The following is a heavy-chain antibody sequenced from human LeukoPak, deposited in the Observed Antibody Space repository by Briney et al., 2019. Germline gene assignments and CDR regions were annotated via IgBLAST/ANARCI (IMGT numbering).Heavy chain of an antibody. Sequence: GGSLRLSCAASGFTFSNYWMHWVRQAPGKGLVWVSRMNSDGGSTTYADSVKGRFTISRDNAKNTLYLQMNSLRAEDTAVYYCARGGSNTWYLYFDLWGRGTLVTVSS. D-gene: IGHD6-13*01. CDR1: GFTFSNYW. CDR2: MNSDGGST. J-gene: IGHJ2*01. V-gene: IGHV3-74*01. CDR3: ARGGSNTWYLYFDL.